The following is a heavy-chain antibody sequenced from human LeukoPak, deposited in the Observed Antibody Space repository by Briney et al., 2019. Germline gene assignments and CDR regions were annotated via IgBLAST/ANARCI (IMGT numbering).Heavy chain of an antibody. D-gene: IGHD3-10*01. Sequence: PGGSLRLSCAASGFTFTSYAMHWVRQAPGKGLEWVAVISYDGSNKYYADSVKGRFTISRDNSKNMLYVQMNSLRAEDTAVYYCAYAGGSGPHYFDYWGQGTLVTVSS. V-gene: IGHV3-30*04. CDR2: ISYDGSNK. CDR3: AYAGGSGPHYFDY. J-gene: IGHJ4*02. CDR1: GFTFTSYA.